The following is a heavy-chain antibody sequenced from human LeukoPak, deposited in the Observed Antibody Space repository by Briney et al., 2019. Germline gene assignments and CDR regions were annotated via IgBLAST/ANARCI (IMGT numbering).Heavy chain of an antibody. CDR2: IYTSGST. J-gene: IGHJ4*02. D-gene: IGHD6-6*01. Sequence: SETLSLTCTVSGGSISSYYWIWIRQPAGKGLEWIGRIYTSGSTNYNPSLKSRVTMSVDTSKNQFSLKLSSVTAADTAVYFCARDPRPYSSSILDWGRGTLVTVSS. V-gene: IGHV4-4*07. CDR1: GGSISSYY. CDR3: ARDPRPYSSSILD.